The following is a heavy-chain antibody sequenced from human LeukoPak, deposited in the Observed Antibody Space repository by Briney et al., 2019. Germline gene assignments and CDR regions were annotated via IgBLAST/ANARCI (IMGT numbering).Heavy chain of an antibody. D-gene: IGHD3-22*01. CDR2: ISRSSSMI. Sequence: EGSLRLSCAASGFTFSRYSMNWVRQAPGKGLEWVSYISRSSSMINYADSVKGRFTVSRDNARNSLYLQMNSLRDEDTAVYYCARDYYYDSSGDYYAMDVWGQGTTVTVSS. CDR3: ARDYYYDSSGDYYAMDV. J-gene: IGHJ6*02. CDR1: GFTFSRYS. V-gene: IGHV3-48*02.